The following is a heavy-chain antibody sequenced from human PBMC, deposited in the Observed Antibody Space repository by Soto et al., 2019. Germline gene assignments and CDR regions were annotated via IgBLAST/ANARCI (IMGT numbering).Heavy chain of an antibody. J-gene: IGHJ6*02. CDR2: FDPEDGET. CDR1: GYTLTELS. V-gene: IGHV1-24*01. CDR3: ATPGRLETTPYGMDV. D-gene: IGHD1-1*01. Sequence: ASVKVSCKVSGYTLTELSMHWVRQAPGKGLEWMGGFDPEDGETIYAQKFQGRVTTTEDTSTDTAYMELSSLRSEDTAVYYCATPGRLETTPYGMDVWGQGTTVTVSS.